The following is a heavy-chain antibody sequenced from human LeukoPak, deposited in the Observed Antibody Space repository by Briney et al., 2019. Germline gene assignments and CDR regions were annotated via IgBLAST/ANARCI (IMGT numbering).Heavy chain of an antibody. CDR2: ISGSGGST. CDR3: AKDRGEVVYGEGFDY. CDR1: GFTFSSYA. D-gene: IGHD4-17*01. J-gene: IGHJ4*02. Sequence: GGSLRLSCAASGFTFSSYAMSWVRQAPGKGLEWVSAISGSGGSTYYADSVKGRFTISRDNSKNTLYLQMNSLRAEDTAVYYCAKDRGEVVYGEGFDYLGQGTLVTVSS. V-gene: IGHV3-23*01.